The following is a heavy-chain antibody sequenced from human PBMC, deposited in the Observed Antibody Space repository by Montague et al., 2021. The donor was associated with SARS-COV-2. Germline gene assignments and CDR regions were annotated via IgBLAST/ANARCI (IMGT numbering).Heavy chain of an antibody. Sequence: SETLSLTCSVSGGSISSYYRSWIRQSPGKGLEWIGYIFHSGITGYNPSLKSRVTISVDMSKNQFSLQLNSVTAADSAVYYCARTEYNWNDWFDPWGQGTLVTVSS. V-gene: IGHV4-59*13. D-gene: IGHD1-20*01. CDR2: IFHSGIT. CDR1: GGSISSYY. J-gene: IGHJ5*02. CDR3: ARTEYNWNDWFDP.